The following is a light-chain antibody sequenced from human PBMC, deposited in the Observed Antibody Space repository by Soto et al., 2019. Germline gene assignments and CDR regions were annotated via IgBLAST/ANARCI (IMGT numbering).Light chain of an antibody. J-gene: IGKJ5*01. Sequence: EIVITQSTATLSFSPGERATLSCRASQSVSSYVAWFQQKPGQPPRLLIYDASIRATGIPARFSGSGSETDFTLTISSLETEDFAVYYCQQSARWVTFGQGTRLEIK. CDR2: DAS. CDR3: QQSARWVT. CDR1: QSVSSY. V-gene: IGKV3-11*01.